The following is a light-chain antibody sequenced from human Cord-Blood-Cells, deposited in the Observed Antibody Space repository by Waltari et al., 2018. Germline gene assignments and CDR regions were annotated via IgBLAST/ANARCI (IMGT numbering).Light chain of an antibody. J-gene: IGLJ2*01. CDR2: EGS. V-gene: IGLV2-23*01. Sequence: QSALTQPASVSGSPGQSITISCTGTSSDVGSYNLVSWYQQHPGKAPKLMIYEGSKRPSGVSTRFSGSKSANTASLTISVLQAKDEADYYCCSYVGSSTVVFGGVTKLTVI. CDR1: SSDVGSYNL. CDR3: CSYVGSSTVV.